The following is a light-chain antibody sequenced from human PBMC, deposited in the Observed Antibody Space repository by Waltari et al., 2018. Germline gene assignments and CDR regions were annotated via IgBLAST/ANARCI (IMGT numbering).Light chain of an antibody. J-gene: IGKJ3*01. Sequence: DIQMTQSPSSLSASVGDRVTITCRASQSISSYLTWYQQKPGKAPTLLIYAASSLQSGVPSRFSGSGSGTDFTLTISSLQPEDFATYYCQQSYSTPLTFGPGTKVDIK. V-gene: IGKV1-39*01. CDR1: QSISSY. CDR3: QQSYSTPLT. CDR2: AAS.